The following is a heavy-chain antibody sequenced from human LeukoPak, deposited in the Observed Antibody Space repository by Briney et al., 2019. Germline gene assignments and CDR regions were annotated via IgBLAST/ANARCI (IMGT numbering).Heavy chain of an antibody. CDR3: ARLTMVVSPVDY. Sequence: ASVKVFCKASGYTFTCYYMHWVRQAPGQGLEWMGRINPNSGGTNYAQKFQGRVTMTRDTSISTAYMELSRLRSDDTAVYYCARLTMVVSPVDYWGQGTLVTVSS. V-gene: IGHV1-2*06. D-gene: IGHD4-23*01. J-gene: IGHJ4*02. CDR1: GYTFTCYY. CDR2: INPNSGGT.